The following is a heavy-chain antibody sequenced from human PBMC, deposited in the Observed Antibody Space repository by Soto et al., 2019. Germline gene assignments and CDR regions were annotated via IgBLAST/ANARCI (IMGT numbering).Heavy chain of an antibody. V-gene: IGHV4-59*01. CDR1: GVSISSYF. CDR3: ARIGGYHGPLDY. D-gene: IGHD6-25*01. Sequence: SETLSLTCSVSGVSISSYFWSWIRQAPGGGLEWIGYTYHRGSTNYSPSLKSRVAISLDTSENQFSLKVNSVTAADTAVYYCARIGGYHGPLDYWGQGTPVTVSS. CDR2: TYHRGST. J-gene: IGHJ4*02.